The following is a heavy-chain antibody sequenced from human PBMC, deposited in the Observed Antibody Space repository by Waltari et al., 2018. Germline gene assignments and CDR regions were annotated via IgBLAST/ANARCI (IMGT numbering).Heavy chain of an antibody. Sequence: QLQLPESGPGLVKPSGTLSLTCGVSGDSMSSTYWWSWVRQPPGKGLEWIGQVRGSGRTNYNPSFASRVTMSVDTYNNQFSLMVTSATAADTAVYYCARDRGRGLYLDSWGPGTLVTVSP. CDR1: GDSMSSTYW. CDR3: ARDRGRGLYLDS. D-gene: IGHD2-15*01. J-gene: IGHJ4*02. V-gene: IGHV4-4*02. CDR2: VRGSGRT.